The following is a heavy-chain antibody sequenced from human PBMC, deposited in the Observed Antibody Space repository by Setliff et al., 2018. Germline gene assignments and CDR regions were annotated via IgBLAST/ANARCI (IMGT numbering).Heavy chain of an antibody. D-gene: IGHD3-10*01. CDR3: ASHGPPPGSGTFRDAFDI. CDR1: GGTVSSYA. Sequence: GASVKVSCKASGGTVSSYAISWVRQAPGQGLEWMGGIIPIFGTANYAQKFQGRVTITTDESTSTAYMELSSLRSEDTAVYYCASHGPPPGSGTFRDAFDIWGQGTMVTVSS. CDR2: IIPIFGTA. J-gene: IGHJ3*02. V-gene: IGHV1-69*05.